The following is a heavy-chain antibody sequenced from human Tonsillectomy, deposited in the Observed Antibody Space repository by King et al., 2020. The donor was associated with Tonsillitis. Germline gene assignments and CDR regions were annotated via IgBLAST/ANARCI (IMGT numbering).Heavy chain of an antibody. CDR1: GDSISSYY. J-gene: IGHJ4*02. CDR2: IYTSGST. Sequence: VQLQESGPGLVKPSETLSLTCTVSGDSISSYYWSWIRQPAGKGLEWIGRIYTSGSTNYNPSLKSRVTMSVDTSQKQFSLKLSSVPAADTAVYYCAVNRDSTGYYFDYWGQGTPVTVSS. D-gene: IGHD3-22*01. V-gene: IGHV4-4*07. CDR3: AVNRDSTGYYFDY.